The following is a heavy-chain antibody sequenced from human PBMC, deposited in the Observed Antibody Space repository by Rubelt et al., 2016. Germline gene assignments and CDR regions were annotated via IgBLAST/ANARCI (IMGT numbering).Heavy chain of an antibody. Sequence: QVQLQESGPGLVKPSETLSLTCTVSGGSISGYYWGWIRPPPGKGLEWIGLIYYSVSTNYNPSPKRRVTTPADTSKNQFSLKRTAVTASDTAVYYCARHMGSSSDWYYFNYWGQGTLVTVSS. J-gene: IGHJ4*02. V-gene: IGHV4-59*08. CDR2: IYYSVST. CDR1: GGSISGYY. CDR3: ARHMGSSSDWYYFNY. D-gene: IGHD6-19*01.